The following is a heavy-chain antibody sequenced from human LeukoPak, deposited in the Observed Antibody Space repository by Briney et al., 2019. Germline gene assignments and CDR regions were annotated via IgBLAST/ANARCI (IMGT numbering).Heavy chain of an antibody. V-gene: IGHV1-46*01. CDR1: GYTFTSYY. CDR3: ARDWGCSSTSCYGIYWYFDL. J-gene: IGHJ2*01. D-gene: IGHD2-2*01. Sequence: GASVKVSCKASGYTFTSYYMHWVRQAPGHGLEWMGIINPSGGSTSYAQKFQGRVTMTRDTSTSTVYMELSSLRSEDTAVYYCARDWGCSSTSCYGIYWYFDLWGRGTLVTVSS. CDR2: INPSGGST.